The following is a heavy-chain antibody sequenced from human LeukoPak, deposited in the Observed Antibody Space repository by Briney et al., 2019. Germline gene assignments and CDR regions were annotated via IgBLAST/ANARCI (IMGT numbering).Heavy chain of an antibody. J-gene: IGHJ6*02. D-gene: IGHD2-2*01. CDR3: ARDCSSTSCYVFWEPGYGMDV. V-gene: IGHV3-11*06. Sequence: GGSLRLSCAASGFTFSDYYMSWIRQAPGKGLEWVSHISSSRSYTNYADSVKGRFTISRDNAKNSLYLQMDSLRAEDTAVYYCARDCSSTSCYVFWEPGYGMDVWGQGTTVTVSS. CDR2: ISSSRSYT. CDR1: GFTFSDYY.